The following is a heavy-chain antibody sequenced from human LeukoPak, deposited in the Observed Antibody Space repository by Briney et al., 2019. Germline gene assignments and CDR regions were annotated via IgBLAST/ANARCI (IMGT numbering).Heavy chain of an antibody. Sequence: GSVKVSCKASGYTFTSYGISWVRQAPGQGLEWMGWISAYNGNTNYAQKLQGRVTMTTDTSTSTAYMELRSLRSDDTAVYYCARGYSSSNYYYYGMDVWGQGTTVTVSS. CDR1: GYTFTSYG. CDR2: ISAYNGNT. D-gene: IGHD6-13*01. V-gene: IGHV1-18*01. J-gene: IGHJ6*02. CDR3: ARGYSSSNYYYYGMDV.